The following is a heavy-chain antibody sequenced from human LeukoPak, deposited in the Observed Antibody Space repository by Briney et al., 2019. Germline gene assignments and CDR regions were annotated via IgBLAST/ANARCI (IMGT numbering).Heavy chain of an antibody. V-gene: IGHV1-69*13. CDR3: ARDPLWFGELLNAFDI. J-gene: IGHJ3*02. CDR1: GGTFSSYA. D-gene: IGHD3-10*01. Sequence: GASVKVSCKASGGTFSSYAISWVRQAPGQGLEWMGGIIPIFGTANYAQKFQGRVTITADESTSTAYMELSSLRSEDTAMYYCARDPLWFGELLNAFDIWGQGTMVTVSS. CDR2: IIPIFGTA.